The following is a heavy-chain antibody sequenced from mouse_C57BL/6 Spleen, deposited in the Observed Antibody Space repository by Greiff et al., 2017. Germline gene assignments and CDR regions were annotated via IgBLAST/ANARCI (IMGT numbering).Heavy chain of an antibody. V-gene: IGHV1-59*01. J-gene: IGHJ2*01. CDR1: GYTFTSYW. Sequence: QVQLQQPGAELVRPGTSVKLSCKASGYTFTSYWMHWVKQRPGQGLEWIGVIDPSDSYTNYNQKFKGKATLTVDTSSSTAYMQLSSLPSEDSAVYSCASGENGYWGQGTTLTVSS. CDR3: ASGENGY. CDR2: IDPSDSYT.